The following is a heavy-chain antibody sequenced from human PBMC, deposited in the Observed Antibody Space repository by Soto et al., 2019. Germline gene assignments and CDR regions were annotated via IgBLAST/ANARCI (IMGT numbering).Heavy chain of an antibody. CDR3: ARDGAVLRYFDWLYPPSYGMDV. D-gene: IGHD3-9*01. Sequence: PGWSLRLSCSASVFTFSSYWMHWFRQAPGKGLVWVSRINSDGSSTSYADSVKGRFTISRDNAKNTLYLQMNSLRAEDTAVYYCARDGAVLRYFDWLYPPSYGMDVWGQGTTVTVSS. J-gene: IGHJ6*02. V-gene: IGHV3-74*01. CDR1: VFTFSSYW. CDR2: INSDGSST.